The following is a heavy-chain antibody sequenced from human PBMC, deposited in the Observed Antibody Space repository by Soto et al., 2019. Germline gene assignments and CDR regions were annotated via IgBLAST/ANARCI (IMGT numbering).Heavy chain of an antibody. CDR1: GGTFSSYA. CDR2: IIPIFGTA. V-gene: IGHV1-69*13. D-gene: IGHD6-13*01. Sequence: SVKVSCKASGGTFSSYAISWVRQAPGQGLEWMGGIIPIFGTANYAQKFQGRVTITADESTSTAYMELSSLRSEDTAVYYCARVGGYSSSWYLDWFDPWGQGTLVTVSS. CDR3: ARVGGYSSSWYLDWFDP. J-gene: IGHJ5*02.